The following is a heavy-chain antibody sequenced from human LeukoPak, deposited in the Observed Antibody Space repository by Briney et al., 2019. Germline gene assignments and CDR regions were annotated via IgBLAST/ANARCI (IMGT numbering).Heavy chain of an antibody. Sequence: SQTLSLTCTVSGGSISSGGYYWSWIRQHPGKGLEWIGYIYYSGSTYYNPSLKGRVTISVDTSKNQFSLKLSSVTAADTAVYYCARVPRGSGSYSPRYYFDYWGQGTLVTVSS. J-gene: IGHJ4*02. D-gene: IGHD3-10*01. CDR3: ARVPRGSGSYSPRYYFDY. V-gene: IGHV4-31*03. CDR1: GGSISSGGYY. CDR2: IYYSGST.